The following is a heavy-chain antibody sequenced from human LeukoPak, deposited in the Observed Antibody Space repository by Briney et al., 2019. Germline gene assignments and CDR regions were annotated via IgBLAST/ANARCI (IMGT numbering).Heavy chain of an antibody. CDR3: ARDGPYYEAIDI. D-gene: IGHD3-10*01. Sequence: SETLSLTCTVSGGSISSYYWSWIRQPPGKGLEWIGYIYYSGSTNYNPSLKSRVTISVDTSKNQFSLKLSSVTAADTAVYYCARDGPYYEAIDIWGQGTMVTVSS. CDR2: IYYSGST. V-gene: IGHV4-59*01. J-gene: IGHJ3*02. CDR1: GGSISSYY.